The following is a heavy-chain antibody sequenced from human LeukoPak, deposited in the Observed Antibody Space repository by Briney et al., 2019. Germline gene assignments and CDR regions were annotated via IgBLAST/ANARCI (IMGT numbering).Heavy chain of an antibody. D-gene: IGHD3-9*01. Sequence: GGSLRLSCAASGFTFSSYAIHWVRQAPGKGLVWVAVISYDGSSKYYADSVKGRFTISRDNSKNTLDLKMNSLRPEDAAVYYCAKTYLTGSIYGMDVWGQGTTVTVSS. V-gene: IGHV3-30-3*02. CDR2: ISYDGSSK. CDR1: GFTFSSYA. CDR3: AKTYLTGSIYGMDV. J-gene: IGHJ6*02.